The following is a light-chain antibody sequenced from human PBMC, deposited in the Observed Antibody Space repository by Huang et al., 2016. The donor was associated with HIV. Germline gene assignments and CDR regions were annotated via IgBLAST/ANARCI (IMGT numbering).Light chain of an antibody. J-gene: IGKJ3*01. CDR1: QSLLHSYGYNF. V-gene: IGKV2-28*01. Sequence: DIILTQSPLSLSVTPGEPASISCRSSQSLLHSYGYNFLQWYVQKPGQSPQLLISLVSDRASGVPDRFTGSGSGTDFTLEISNVEAEDVGIYYCMQSLQTPYTFGPGTKVDF. CDR2: LVS. CDR3: MQSLQTPYT.